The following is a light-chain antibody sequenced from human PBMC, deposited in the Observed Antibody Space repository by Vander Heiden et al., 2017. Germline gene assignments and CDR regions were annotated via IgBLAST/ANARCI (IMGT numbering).Light chain of an antibody. CDR2: GIN. CDR1: SSNIGRNT. CDR3: AAWDDSLVL. J-gene: IGLJ2*01. Sequence: QSALTQPHSASGTPGQRVTISCSGSSSNIGRNTVNWYQQLPGKAPKVLMYGINQRPSGVPDRFSGSKSGTTAFLAISGLQSEDEAVYYCAAWDDSLVLFGGGTNLTVL. V-gene: IGLV1-44*01.